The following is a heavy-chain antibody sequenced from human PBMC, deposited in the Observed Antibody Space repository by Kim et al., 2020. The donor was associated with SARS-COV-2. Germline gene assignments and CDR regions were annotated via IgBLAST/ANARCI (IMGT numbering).Heavy chain of an antibody. V-gene: IGHV3-30*09. CDR3: AKEGHSSGYCGVFNI. D-gene: IGHD3-22*01. CDR1: GFSFSTSI. CDR2: GSHDEGNK. J-gene: IGHJ3*02. Sequence: GGSLRLSCEASGFSFSTSIMHWVRQAPGKGLEWVALGSHDEGNKNYAVSVKGRFAISRDNSGNTLYLQMHSLRTEDMAVYYCAKEGHSSGYCGVFNIWGQGTMVTVSS.